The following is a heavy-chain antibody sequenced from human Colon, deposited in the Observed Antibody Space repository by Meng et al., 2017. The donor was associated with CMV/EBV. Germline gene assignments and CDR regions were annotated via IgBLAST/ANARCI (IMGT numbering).Heavy chain of an antibody. CDR1: GYNFISYD. D-gene: IGHD1-26*01. CDR3: ARGPRGGTELLDH. J-gene: IGHJ4*02. CDR2: MNPYTGDT. Sequence: ASVKVSCKASGYNFISYDIIWVRQGPGQGLEWMGWMNPYTGDTDYAQKFHGRITVTRDTSINTVYMELTSLRSDDSVVYFCARGPRGGTELLDHWGQGTQVTVSS. V-gene: IGHV1-8*01.